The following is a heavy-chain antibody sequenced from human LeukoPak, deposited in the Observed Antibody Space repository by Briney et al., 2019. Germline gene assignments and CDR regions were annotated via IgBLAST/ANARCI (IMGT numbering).Heavy chain of an antibody. Sequence: SETLSLTCTVSGGSISSYYWSWIRQPPGKGLEWIGYIYYSGSTNYNPSLKSRVTISVDTSKNQFSLKLSSVTAADTAVYYYARTVATIPPEPFDYWGQGTLVTASS. CDR2: IYYSGST. D-gene: IGHD5-24*01. V-gene: IGHV4-59*01. CDR1: GGSISSYY. J-gene: IGHJ4*02. CDR3: ARTVATIPPEPFDY.